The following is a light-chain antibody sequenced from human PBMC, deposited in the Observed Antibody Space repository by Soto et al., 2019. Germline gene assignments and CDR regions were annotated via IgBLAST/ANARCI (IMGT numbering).Light chain of an antibody. CDR2: LTS. CDR3: MQALQTPPWT. CDR1: QSLLQSNGYTY. J-gene: IGKJ1*01. Sequence: DIVMTQSPLSLPVTPGEPASISCRSSQSLLQSNGYTYLDWYLQKSGQPPQLLIYLTSIRASGVPDRFNGSGSGTDFTLKISKVEAEDVGVYYCMQALQTPPWTFGQGTKVDIK. V-gene: IGKV2-28*01.